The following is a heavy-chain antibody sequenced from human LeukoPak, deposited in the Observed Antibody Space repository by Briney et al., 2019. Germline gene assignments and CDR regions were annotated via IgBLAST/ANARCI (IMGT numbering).Heavy chain of an antibody. Sequence: PGGSLRLSCAASGFTFSSYAMSWVRQAPGKGLEWVANIKQDGGEKNYVDSVKGRFTISRDNAKNSLYLQMNSLRVEDTAVYYCARGRTFGGPWGQGTLVTVSS. J-gene: IGHJ5*02. V-gene: IGHV3-7*03. CDR3: ARGRTFGGP. CDR1: GFTFSSYA. D-gene: IGHD3-16*01. CDR2: IKQDGGEK.